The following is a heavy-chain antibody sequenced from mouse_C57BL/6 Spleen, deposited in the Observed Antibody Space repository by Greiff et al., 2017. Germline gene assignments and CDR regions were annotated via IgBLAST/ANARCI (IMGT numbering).Heavy chain of an antibody. CDR3: ARSRDYAAMDY. J-gene: IGHJ4*01. V-gene: IGHV1-82*01. CDR1: GYAFSSSW. CDR2: IYPGDGDT. Sequence: VQLQQSGPELVKPGASVKISCKASGYAFSSSWMNWVKQRPGKGLEWIGRIYPGDGDTNYNGKFKGKATLTADKSSSTAYMQLSSLTSEDSAVYFCARSRDYAAMDYWGQGTSVTVSA.